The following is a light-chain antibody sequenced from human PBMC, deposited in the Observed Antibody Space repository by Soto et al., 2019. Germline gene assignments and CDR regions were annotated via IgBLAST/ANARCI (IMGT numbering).Light chain of an antibody. CDR1: QNIRSR. CDR2: AAS. CDR3: QQTYSTAIS. J-gene: IGKJ5*01. V-gene: IGKV1-39*01. Sequence: AYVRDRVTIARLASQNIRSRLAWFQQKPGKAPKLLIYAASSLQSGVPSRFSVSGSGTDFTLTISGLQPEHFATSYCQQTYSTAISFAEGTRLEIK.